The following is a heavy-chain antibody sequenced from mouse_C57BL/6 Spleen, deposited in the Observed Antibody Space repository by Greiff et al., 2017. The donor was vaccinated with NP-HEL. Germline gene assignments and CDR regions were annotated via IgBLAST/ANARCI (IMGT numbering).Heavy chain of an antibody. D-gene: IGHD2-2*01. Sequence: VKLQQSGPELVKPGASVKISCKASGYSFTSYYIHWVKQRPGQGLEWIGWIYPGSGNTKYNEKFKGKATLTADTSSSTAYMQLSSVTSEDSAVYYCARGRNGYDEGFAYWGQGTLVTVSA. V-gene: IGHV1-66*01. CDR1: GYSFTSYY. CDR3: ARGRNGYDEGFAY. J-gene: IGHJ3*01. CDR2: IYPGSGNT.